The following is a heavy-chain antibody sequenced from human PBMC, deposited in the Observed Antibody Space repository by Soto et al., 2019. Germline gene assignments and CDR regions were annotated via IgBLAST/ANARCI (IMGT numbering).Heavy chain of an antibody. D-gene: IGHD5-12*01. Sequence: SQTLSLTCAISGDSVSSNTASWNWIRQSPSRGLEWLGRTYFRSKWYNDYAVSVKSRIIINPDTSNNQFSLQLNSVTPEDTAVYFCAKGDNLGPKTGYAFDPWGQGIMVTVTS. V-gene: IGHV6-1*01. CDR1: GDSVSSNTAS. J-gene: IGHJ5*02. CDR2: TYFRSKWYN. CDR3: AKGDNLGPKTGYAFDP.